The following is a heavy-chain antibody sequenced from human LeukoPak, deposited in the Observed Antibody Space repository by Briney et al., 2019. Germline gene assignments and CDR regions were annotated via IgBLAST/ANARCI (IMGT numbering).Heavy chain of an antibody. CDR2: IYPGDSDT. CDR1: GYSFTSYW. CDR3: ARRPLWSGYYSDAFDI. D-gene: IGHD3-3*01. V-gene: IGHV5-51*01. Sequence: ESLKISCKGSGYSFTSYWIGWVRQMPGKGLEWTGIIYPGDSDTRYSPSFQGQVTISADKSISTAYLQWSSLKASGTAMYYCARRPLWSGYYSDAFDIWGQGTMVTVSS. J-gene: IGHJ3*02.